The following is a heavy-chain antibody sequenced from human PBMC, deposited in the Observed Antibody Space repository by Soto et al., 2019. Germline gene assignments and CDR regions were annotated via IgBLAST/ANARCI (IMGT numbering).Heavy chain of an antibody. CDR1: GDSVSSSYYY. Sequence: SETLSLSCTVSGDSVSSSYYYWGWIRQPPGKGLEWIGYIFYSGSTNYNPSLKSRVTISVDTSKNQFSLKLRSVTAADTAVYYCARHTPRREGDYPPSGYYSMDVWGKGTTVTVSS. D-gene: IGHD4-17*01. J-gene: IGHJ6*03. CDR2: IFYSGST. CDR3: ARHTPRREGDYPPSGYYSMDV. V-gene: IGHV4-39*01.